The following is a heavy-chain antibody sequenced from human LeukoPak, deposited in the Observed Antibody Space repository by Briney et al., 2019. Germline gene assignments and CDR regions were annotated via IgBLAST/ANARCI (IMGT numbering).Heavy chain of an antibody. D-gene: IGHD5-18*01. CDR2: IYYSGST. V-gene: IGHV4-30-4*01. J-gene: IGHJ4*02. CDR1: GGSISSGDYY. CDR3: ARAYGTAMKFDY. Sequence: PSETLSLTCTVSGGSISSGDYYWSWIRQPPGKGLEWIGYIYYSGSTYYNPSLKSRVTISVDTSKNQFSLKLSSVTAADTAVYYCARAYGTAMKFDYWGQGTLVTVSS.